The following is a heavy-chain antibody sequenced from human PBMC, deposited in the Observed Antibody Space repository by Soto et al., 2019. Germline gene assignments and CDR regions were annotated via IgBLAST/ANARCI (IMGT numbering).Heavy chain of an antibody. J-gene: IGHJ4*02. CDR1: GFNSSHYA. D-gene: IGHD3-22*01. V-gene: IGHV3-30*03. Sequence: GGSLRLSCEASGFNSSHYAMHWVRQAPGKGLEWLAIISLEGSNKYSAKPVKDRFTISKDTSKNQVVLTMTNMDPVDTATYYCARVRGAYYDSFYYFDYWGQGTLVTVSS. CDR3: ARVRGAYYDSFYYFDY. CDR2: ISLEGSNK.